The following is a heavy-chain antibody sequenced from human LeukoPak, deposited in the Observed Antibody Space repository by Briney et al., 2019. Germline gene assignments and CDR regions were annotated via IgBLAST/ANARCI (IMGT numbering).Heavy chain of an antibody. D-gene: IGHD6-19*01. V-gene: IGHV3-20*04. J-gene: IGHJ4*02. CDR1: GFTFSGYR. CDR3: AKPQSRYSSAWPIDY. Sequence: GGSLRLSCAASGFTFSGYRMNWVRQAPGKGLEWVSGINWNGASTGSADSVKGRFTISRDNAKNSLYLQMNSLRAEDTAFYYCAKPQSRYSSAWPIDYWGQGTLVTVSS. CDR2: INWNGAST.